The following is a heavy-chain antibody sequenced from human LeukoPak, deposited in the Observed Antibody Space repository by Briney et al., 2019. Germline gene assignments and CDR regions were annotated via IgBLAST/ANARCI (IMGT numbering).Heavy chain of an antibody. CDR3: ARTSAYYWNY. CDR2: ITTRGNTI. D-gene: IGHD3-22*01. J-gene: IGHJ4*02. V-gene: IGHV3-11*01. CDR1: GFTFRDYY. Sequence: GGSLRLSCAASGFTFRDYYMSWIRQAPGKGLEWIAYITTRGNTIYYADSVKGRFTISRDNAENSLYLQMNSLRADDTAVYYCARTSAYYWNYWGQGTLVTVSS.